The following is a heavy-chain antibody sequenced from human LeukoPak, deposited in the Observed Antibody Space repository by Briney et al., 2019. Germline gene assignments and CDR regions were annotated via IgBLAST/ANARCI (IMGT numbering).Heavy chain of an antibody. D-gene: IGHD7-27*01. J-gene: IGHJ4*02. CDR1: GASITSYY. CDR2: TYFGERT. Sequence: PPETLSLTCTVSGASITSYYWTWIRPPPGKGLEWVGYTYFGERTNYNPSLKTRTTISIDTSKKQFSLKLKSVTAADTAVYYCARIPGDRPDDWGQGTLVTVS. CDR3: ARIPGDRPDD. V-gene: IGHV4-59*01.